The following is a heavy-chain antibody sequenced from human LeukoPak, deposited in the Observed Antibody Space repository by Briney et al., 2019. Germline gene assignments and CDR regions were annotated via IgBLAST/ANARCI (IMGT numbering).Heavy chain of an antibody. CDR2: ISSSDGST. D-gene: IGHD4-17*01. CDR3: ATSTVTTPHPH. V-gene: IGHV3-23*01. J-gene: IGHJ4*02. CDR1: GFTFSSYA. Sequence: GGSLRLSCAASGFTFSSYAMSWVRQAPGKWLEWVSAISSSDGSTYYADSVKGRFTISRDNSKNTLYLQMNSLRAEDTAVYCCATSTVTTPHPHWGQGTLVTVSS.